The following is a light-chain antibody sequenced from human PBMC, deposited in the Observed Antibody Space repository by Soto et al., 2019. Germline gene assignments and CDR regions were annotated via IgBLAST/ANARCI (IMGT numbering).Light chain of an antibody. CDR2: DVS. J-gene: IGLJ2*01. CDR3: SSYTTSGSLV. V-gene: IGLV2-14*01. CDR1: SSDVGGYNY. Sequence: QSALTQPASVSGSPGQSITISCTGTSSDVGGYNYVSWYQQHPGKAPKLITYDVSNRPSGVSNRFSGSKSGNTASLTISGLQAEDEADYYCSSYTTSGSLVFGGGTKLTVL.